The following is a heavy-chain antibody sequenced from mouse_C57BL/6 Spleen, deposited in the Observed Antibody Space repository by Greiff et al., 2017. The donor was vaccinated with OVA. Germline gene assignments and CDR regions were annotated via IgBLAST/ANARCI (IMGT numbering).Heavy chain of an antibody. J-gene: IGHJ3*01. CDR3: ARGDYGTRFAY. V-gene: IGHV1-61*01. Sequence: QVQLQQPGAELVRPGSSVKLSCKASGYTFTSYWMDWVKQRPGQGLEWIGNIYPSDSETHYNQKFKDKATLTVDKSSSTAYMQLSSLTSEDSAVYYGARGDYGTRFAYWGQRTLVTVSA. CDR1: GYTFTSYW. CDR2: IYPSDSET. D-gene: IGHD1-1*01.